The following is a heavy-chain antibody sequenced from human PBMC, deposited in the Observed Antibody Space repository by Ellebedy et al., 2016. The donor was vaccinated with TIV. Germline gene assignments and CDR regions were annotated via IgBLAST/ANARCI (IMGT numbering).Heavy chain of an antibody. CDR2: ISWNGGSI. Sequence: GESLKISCAASGFTVSSNYMSWVRQAPGKGLEWVSGISWNGGSIGYADSVKGRFTISRDNAKNSLYLQMNSLRAEDTAVYYCARGSDRSSWYLNWFDPWGQGTLVTVSS. D-gene: IGHD6-13*01. CDR3: ARGSDRSSWYLNWFDP. V-gene: IGHV3-20*04. J-gene: IGHJ5*02. CDR1: GFTVSSNY.